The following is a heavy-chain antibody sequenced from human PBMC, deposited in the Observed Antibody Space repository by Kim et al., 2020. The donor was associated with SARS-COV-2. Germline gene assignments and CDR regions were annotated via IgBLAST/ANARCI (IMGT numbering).Heavy chain of an antibody. Sequence: GGSLRHSCAASGFTFSDYYMSWIRQAPGKGLEWVSYISSSGSTIYYADSVKGRFTISRDNAKNSLYLQMNSLRAEDTAVYYCARDIHDSSGSPYYYGMDVWGQGTTVTVSS. CDR3: ARDIHDSSGSPYYYGMDV. CDR1: GFTFSDYY. CDR2: ISSSGSTI. V-gene: IGHV3-11*04. J-gene: IGHJ6*02. D-gene: IGHD3-22*01.